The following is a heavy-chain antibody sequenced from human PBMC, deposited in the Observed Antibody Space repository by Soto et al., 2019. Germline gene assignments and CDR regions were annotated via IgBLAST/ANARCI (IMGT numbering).Heavy chain of an antibody. J-gene: IGHJ4*02. CDR2: FDPEDGET. CDR1: GYTLTELS. CDR3: ATRPNYYVSGVYCFDY. D-gene: IGHD3-10*01. Sequence: QVQLVQSGAEVKKPGAPVKVSCKVSGYTLTELSMHWVRQAPGKGLEWMGGFDPEDGETLYALNFQGRVTMTEDTSTDTAYMELSSLRSEDTAVYYCATRPNYYVSGVYCFDYWGQGTLVTVSS. V-gene: IGHV1-24*01.